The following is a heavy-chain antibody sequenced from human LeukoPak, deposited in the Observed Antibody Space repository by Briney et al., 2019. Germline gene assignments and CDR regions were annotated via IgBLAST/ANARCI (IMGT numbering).Heavy chain of an antibody. CDR1: GGSISSGDYY. V-gene: IGHV4-30-4*08. D-gene: IGHD4-11*01. CDR3: ARDSHDHSPSVGFDY. J-gene: IGHJ4*02. CDR2: IYYSGST. Sequence: SQTLSLTCTVSGGSISSGDYYWSWIRQPPGKGLEWIGYIYYSGSTYYNPSLKSRVTISVDTSKNQFSLKLSSVTAADTAVYYCARDSHDHSPSVGFDYWGQGTLVTVSS.